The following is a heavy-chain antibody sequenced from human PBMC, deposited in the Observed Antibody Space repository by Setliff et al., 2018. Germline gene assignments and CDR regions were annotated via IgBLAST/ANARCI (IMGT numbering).Heavy chain of an antibody. J-gene: IGHJ4*02. CDR1: GYTFTSYD. D-gene: IGHD3-3*01. V-gene: IGHV1-18*01. CDR3: ARAPRLEWILPTFDY. Sequence: ASVKVSCKASGYTFTSYDINWVRQAPGQGLEWMGWISAYTGKTDYAQNFQGRVIMTTDTSTSTGYMELRSLRYDDTAVYYCARAPRLEWILPTFDYWGQGTPVTVSS. CDR2: ISAYTGKT.